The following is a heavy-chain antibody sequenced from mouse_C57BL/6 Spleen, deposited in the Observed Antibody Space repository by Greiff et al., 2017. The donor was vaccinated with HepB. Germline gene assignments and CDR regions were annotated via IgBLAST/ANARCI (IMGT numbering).Heavy chain of an antibody. Sequence: EVQLVESGGGLVQPTGSLKLSCAASGFSFNTYAMNWVRQAPGKGLEWVARIRSKSNNYATYYADSVKDRFTISRDDSESMLYLQMNNLKTEDTAMYYCVRHEGLLWYFDVWGKGTTVTVSS. CDR2: IRSKSNNYAT. D-gene: IGHD1-1*01. CDR3: VRHEGLLWYFDV. V-gene: IGHV10-1*01. CDR1: GFSFNTYA. J-gene: IGHJ1*03.